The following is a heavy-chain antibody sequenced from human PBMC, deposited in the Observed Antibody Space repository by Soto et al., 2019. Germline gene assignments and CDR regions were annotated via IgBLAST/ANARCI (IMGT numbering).Heavy chain of an antibody. CDR2: INHSGST. J-gene: IGHJ4*02. CDR1: GGSFSGYY. V-gene: IGHV4-34*01. CDR3: ARGRDGWAAAGTRLFDY. Sequence: PSETLSLTCAVYGGSFSGYYWSWIRQPPGKGLEWIGEINHSGSTNYNPSLKSRVTISVDTSKNQFSLKLSSVTAADTAVYYCARGRDGWAAAGTRLFDYWGQGTLVTVSS. D-gene: IGHD6-13*01.